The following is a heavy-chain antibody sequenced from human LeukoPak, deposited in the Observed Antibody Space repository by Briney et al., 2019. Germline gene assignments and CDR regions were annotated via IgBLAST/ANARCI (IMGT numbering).Heavy chain of an antibody. CDR3: ARIYLKMASAS. CDR2: ISSSGSTI. D-gene: IGHD2-8*01. Sequence: GGSLRLSCAASGFTFSDYYMSWIRQAPGKGLECVSYISSSGSTIYYADSVKGRFTISRDNAKNSLYLQMNSLRAEDTAVYYCARIYLKMASASWGQGTLVTVSS. CDR1: GFTFSDYY. J-gene: IGHJ5*02. V-gene: IGHV3-11*04.